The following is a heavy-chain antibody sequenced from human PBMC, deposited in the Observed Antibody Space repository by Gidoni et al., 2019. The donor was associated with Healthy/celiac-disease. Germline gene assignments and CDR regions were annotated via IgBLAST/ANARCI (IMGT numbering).Heavy chain of an antibody. CDR1: GCSISTYY. CDR3: ARVSVVVVPAAIPLFDY. V-gene: IGHV4-59*01. J-gene: IGHJ4*02. Sequence: QVQLQESGPGLVKPSETLSLPCTASGCSISTYYWSWIRQPPGKGLEWIGYIYYSGSTNYNPSLKSRVTISVDTSKNQFSLKLSSVTAADTAVYYCARVSVVVVPAAIPLFDYWGQGTLVTVSS. D-gene: IGHD2-2*02. CDR2: IYYSGST.